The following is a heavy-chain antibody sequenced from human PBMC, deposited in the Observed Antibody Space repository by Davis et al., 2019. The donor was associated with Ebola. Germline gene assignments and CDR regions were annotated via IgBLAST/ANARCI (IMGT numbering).Heavy chain of an antibody. J-gene: IGHJ4*02. D-gene: IGHD5-12*01. CDR3: GATSGPFDY. V-gene: IGHV4-59*01. CDR2: IYYSGST. Sequence: PSETLSLTCTVSGGSISSYYWSWIRQPPGKGLEWIGYIYYSGSTNYNPSLKSRVTISVDTSKNQFSLKLSSVTAADTAVYYCGATSGPFDYWGQGTLVTVSS. CDR1: GGSISSYY.